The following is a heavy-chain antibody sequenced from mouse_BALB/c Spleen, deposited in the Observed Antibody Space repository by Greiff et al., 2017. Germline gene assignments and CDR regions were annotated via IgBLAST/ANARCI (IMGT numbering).Heavy chain of an antibody. D-gene: IGHD2-1*01. Sequence: VQLQQSGPELVKPGASVKMSCKASGYTFTSYVMHWVKQKPGQGLEWIGYINPYNDGTKYNEKFKGKATLTSDTSSSTAYMELSSLTSEDSAVYYCAREDGNYGSYYAMDYWGQGTSVTVSS. CDR3: AREDGNYGSYYAMDY. J-gene: IGHJ4*01. CDR2: INPYNDGT. CDR1: GYTFTSYV. V-gene: IGHV1-14*01.